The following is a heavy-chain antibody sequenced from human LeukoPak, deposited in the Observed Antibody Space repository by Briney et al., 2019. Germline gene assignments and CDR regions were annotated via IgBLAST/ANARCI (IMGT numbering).Heavy chain of an antibody. J-gene: IGHJ1*01. CDR1: GGSISSGDYY. D-gene: IGHD3-9*01. Sequence: SETLSLTCTVSGGSISSGDYYWSWIRQPPGKGLEWIGYIYYSGSTYYNPSLKSRVTISVDTSKNQFSLKLSSVTAADTAVYYCARGGDYDILTGYYPIQHWGQGTLVTVSS. CDR2: IYYSGST. V-gene: IGHV4-30-4*01. CDR3: ARGGDYDILTGYYPIQH.